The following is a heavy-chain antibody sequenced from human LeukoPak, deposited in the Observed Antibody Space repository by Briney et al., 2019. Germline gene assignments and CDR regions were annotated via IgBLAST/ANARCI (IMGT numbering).Heavy chain of an antibody. Sequence: SVKVSCKASGGTFSSYAISWVRQAPGQGLEWMGGIIPILGTANYAQKFQGRVTMTADGSTSTAYMELSSLRSEDTAVYYCARGGGYCSGGSCYTFDPWGQGTLVTVSS. V-gene: IGHV1-69*13. CDR3: ARGGGYCSGGSCYTFDP. D-gene: IGHD2-15*01. CDR2: IIPILGTA. J-gene: IGHJ5*02. CDR1: GGTFSSYA.